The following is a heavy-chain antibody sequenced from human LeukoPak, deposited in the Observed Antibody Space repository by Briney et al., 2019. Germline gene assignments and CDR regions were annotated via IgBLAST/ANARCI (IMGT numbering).Heavy chain of an antibody. D-gene: IGHD6-19*01. CDR1: GGSISSGSYY. CDR2: IYTSRST. CDR3: ARGISGEFDY. Sequence: SQTLSLTCTVSGGSISSGSYYWSWIRQPAGKGLEWIGRIYTSRSTNYNPSLKSRVTISVDTSKNQFSLKLSSVTAADTAVYYCARGISGEFDYWGQGTLVTVSS. J-gene: IGHJ4*02. V-gene: IGHV4-61*02.